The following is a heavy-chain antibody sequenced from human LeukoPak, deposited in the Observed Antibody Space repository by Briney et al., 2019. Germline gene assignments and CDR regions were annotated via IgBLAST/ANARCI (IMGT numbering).Heavy chain of an antibody. D-gene: IGHD3-10*01. V-gene: IGHV1-69*05. CDR3: ARASYYGSGRILGECYFDY. CDR2: IIPIFGAP. CDR1: GGTLSRSA. J-gene: IGHJ4*02. Sequence: SVKVSCKASGGTLSRSAITWVRQAPGQGLEWMGGIIPIFGAPRSAQKFQGRVTITTDESTNTAYVELSSLRSEDTAVYYCARASYYGSGRILGECYFDYWGQGTLVTVSS.